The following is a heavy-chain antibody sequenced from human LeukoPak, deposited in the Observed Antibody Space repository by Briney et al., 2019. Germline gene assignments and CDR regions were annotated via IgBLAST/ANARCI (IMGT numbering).Heavy chain of an antibody. Sequence: SETLSLTCTVSGGSISSSSYYWGWIRQPPGKGLEWIGSIYYSGSTYYNPSLKSRVTISVDTSKNQLSLKLSSVTAADTAVYYCAGNYDFWSGYYSRVAFDIWGQGTMVTVSS. D-gene: IGHD3-3*01. CDR1: GGSISSSSYY. CDR2: IYYSGST. V-gene: IGHV4-39*07. J-gene: IGHJ3*02. CDR3: AGNYDFWSGYYSRVAFDI.